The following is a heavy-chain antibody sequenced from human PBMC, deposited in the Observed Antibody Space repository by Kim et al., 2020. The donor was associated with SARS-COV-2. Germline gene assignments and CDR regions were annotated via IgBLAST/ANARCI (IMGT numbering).Heavy chain of an antibody. V-gene: IGHV3-9*01. CDR2: ISWNSGSI. CDR3: AKDQSPLMITFGGVPGGMDV. Sequence: GGSLRLSCAASGFTFDDYAMHWVRQAPGKGLEWVSGISWNSGSIGYADSVKGRFTISRDNAKNSLYLQMNSLRAEDTALYYCAKDQSPLMITFGGVPGGMDVWGQGTTVTVSS. J-gene: IGHJ6*02. D-gene: IGHD3-16*01. CDR1: GFTFDDYA.